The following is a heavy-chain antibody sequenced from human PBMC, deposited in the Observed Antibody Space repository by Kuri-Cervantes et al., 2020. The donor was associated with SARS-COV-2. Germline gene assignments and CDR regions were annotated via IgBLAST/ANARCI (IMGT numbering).Heavy chain of an antibody. CDR3: ASEVIPNPSEKYAYYGLDV. J-gene: IGHJ6*02. CDR2: ISSSSSTI. V-gene: IGHV3-48*01. CDR1: GLTFSVYG. D-gene: IGHD1-26*01. Sequence: ETLSLTCAASGLTFSVYGLNWVRQAPGKGLEWVSYISSSSSTIHYADSVKGRFTISRDNAKKSLFLQMNSLRAEDTAVYYCASEVIPNPSEKYAYYGLDVWGQGITVTVSS.